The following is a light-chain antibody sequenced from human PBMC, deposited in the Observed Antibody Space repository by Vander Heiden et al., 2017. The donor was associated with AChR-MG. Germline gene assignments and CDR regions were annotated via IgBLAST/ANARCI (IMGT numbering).Light chain of an antibody. CDR2: WAS. Sequence: VMTQSPDSLAVSLGERATINCKSSQSVLFSSNNKNYLAWYQQKPGQPPKLLIYWASTRESGVPDRFSGSGSGTDFTLTISSLQAEDVAVYYCQQYYTTPLTFGGGTKVEIK. CDR3: QQYYTTPLT. J-gene: IGKJ4*01. V-gene: IGKV4-1*01. CDR1: QSVLFSSNNKNY.